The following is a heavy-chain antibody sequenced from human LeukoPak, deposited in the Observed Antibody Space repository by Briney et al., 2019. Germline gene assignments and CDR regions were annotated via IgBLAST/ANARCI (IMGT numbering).Heavy chain of an antibody. CDR2: MNPNSGNI. CDR1: GYTFTGYY. Sequence: GASVKVSCKASGYTFTGYYMHWVRQAPGQGLEWMGWMNPNSGNIGYAQKFQGRVTMTRNTSISTAYMELSSLKSEDTAVYYCARGSARRPLGDYSDFDYWGQGVLVTVSS. V-gene: IGHV1-8*02. J-gene: IGHJ4*02. CDR3: ARGSARRPLGDYSDFDY. D-gene: IGHD2-15*01.